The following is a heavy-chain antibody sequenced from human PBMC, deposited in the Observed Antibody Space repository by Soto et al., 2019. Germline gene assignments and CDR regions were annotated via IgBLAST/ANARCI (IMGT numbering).Heavy chain of an antibody. CDR1: GASIGSGGW. CDR3: ARHEGWTGPDQ. D-gene: IGHD2-8*02. CDR2: IFHDGNT. Sequence: TLSLTCAVSGASIGSGGWWSWVRQPPGKGLEWIAEIFHDGNTNYSPSLKSRVTISVDKSQNQFSLNVYSVTAADTAVYYCARHEGWTGPDQWGQGTLVTVSS. J-gene: IGHJ5*02. V-gene: IGHV4-4*02.